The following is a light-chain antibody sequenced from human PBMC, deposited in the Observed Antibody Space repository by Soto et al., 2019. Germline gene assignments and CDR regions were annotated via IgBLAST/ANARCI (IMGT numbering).Light chain of an antibody. CDR2: GAS. CDR3: QHYNSWPRA. J-gene: IGKJ1*01. CDR1: QSVGNN. V-gene: IGKV3-15*01. Sequence: EMVMTQSPATLSVSPGERATLSCRASQSVGNNLAWYQQKPGQAPRLLIYGASTRATGVPARFSGSGSGTEFTLTISSLQSEDFAVYHCQHYNSWPRAFGQGTKVESK.